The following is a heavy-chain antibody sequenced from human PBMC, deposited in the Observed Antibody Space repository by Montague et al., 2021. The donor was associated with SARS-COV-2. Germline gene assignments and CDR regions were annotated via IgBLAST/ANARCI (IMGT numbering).Heavy chain of an antibody. J-gene: IGHJ3*02. CDR3: ASPTYYYDSSGSDAFDI. CDR1: DGSISSSNYY. V-gene: IGHV4-39*01. CDR2: IYYSGST. D-gene: IGHD3-22*01. Sequence: SETLSLTCTVSDGSISSSNYYWGWIRQPPGKGLEWIGSIYYSGSTYYNASLKSRVTIFVDTSKSQFSLKLSSVTAADTAVYYCASPTYYYDSSGSDAFDIWGQGTMVTVSS.